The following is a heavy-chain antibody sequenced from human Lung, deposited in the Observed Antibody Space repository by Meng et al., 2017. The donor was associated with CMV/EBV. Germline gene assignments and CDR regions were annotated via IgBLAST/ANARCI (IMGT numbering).Heavy chain of an antibody. D-gene: IGHD6-13*01. Sequence: ASXXVSCKASGYTFTSYGISWVRQAPGQGLEWMGWISAYNGNTNYAQKLQGRVTMTTDTSTSTAYMELSSLRSDDTDVYYCAGAAGAGTNWFDPWGQGTLVTVSS. CDR3: AGAAGAGTNWFDP. CDR2: ISAYNGNT. J-gene: IGHJ5*02. CDR1: GYTFTSYG. V-gene: IGHV1-18*01.